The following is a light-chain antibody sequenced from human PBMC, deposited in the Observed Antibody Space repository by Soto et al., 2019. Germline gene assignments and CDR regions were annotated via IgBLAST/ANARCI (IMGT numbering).Light chain of an antibody. CDR1: SSDVGGYNY. CDR2: EVS. Sequence: SALTQPPSASGSPGQSVTISCTGTSSDVGGYNYVSWYQQHPGKAPKLMIYEVSKRPSGVPDRFSGSKSGNTASLTVSGLQAEDEADYYCSSYAGSNNLFVFGTGTKLTVL. V-gene: IGLV2-8*01. CDR3: SSYAGSNNLFV. J-gene: IGLJ1*01.